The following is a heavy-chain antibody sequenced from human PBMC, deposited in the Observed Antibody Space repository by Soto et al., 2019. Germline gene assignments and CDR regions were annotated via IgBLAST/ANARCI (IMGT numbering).Heavy chain of an antibody. Sequence: QVQLVESGGGVVQPGRSLRLSCAASGFTFSSYGMHWVRQAPGKGLEWVAVISYDGNNKYFEDSVKGRFTISRDNSKNTLYLQMNSLRAEDTDVYYCARDLDTYDSSGPIWGQGTTVTVSS. CDR3: ARDLDTYDSSGPI. CDR2: ISYDGNNK. CDR1: GFTFSSYG. J-gene: IGHJ3*02. D-gene: IGHD3-22*01. V-gene: IGHV3-33*05.